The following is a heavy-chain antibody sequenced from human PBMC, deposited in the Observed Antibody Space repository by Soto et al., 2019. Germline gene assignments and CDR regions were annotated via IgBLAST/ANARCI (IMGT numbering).Heavy chain of an antibody. D-gene: IGHD4-17*01. CDR3: AEGAPGAGFPDLDY. V-gene: IGHV3-23*01. Sequence: EVQLLESGGGLVQPGGSLRLSCVASGTAFSSHGMTWVRQTAGKGLEWVSSISKTGDNTYYAESVKGRFTISRDNSKKMLYRKRSSLGAEDTAVYYCAEGAPGAGFPDLDYWGQGPLLTVS. CDR2: ISKTGDNT. CDR1: GTAFSSHG. J-gene: IGHJ4*02.